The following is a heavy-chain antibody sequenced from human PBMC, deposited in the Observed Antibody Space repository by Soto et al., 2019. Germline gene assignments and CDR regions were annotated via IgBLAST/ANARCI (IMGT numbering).Heavy chain of an antibody. CDR1: GFTFSSYA. CDR2: ISGSGGST. CDR3: AKLGYYDYVWGSYPYYFDY. V-gene: IGHV3-23*01. J-gene: IGHJ4*02. D-gene: IGHD3-16*02. Sequence: AGGSLRLSSAASGFTFSSYAMSWVRQAPGKGLEWVSAISGSGGSTYYADSVKGRFTISRDNSKNTLYLQMNSLRAEDTAVYYCAKLGYYDYVWGSYPYYFDYWGQGTLVTVSS.